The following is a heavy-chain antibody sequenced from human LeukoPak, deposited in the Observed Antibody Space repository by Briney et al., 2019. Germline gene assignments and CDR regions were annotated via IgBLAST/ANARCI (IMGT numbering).Heavy chain of an antibody. D-gene: IGHD3-10*01. CDR3: ARLSLATMGPNWFDP. J-gene: IGHJ5*02. CDR2: IYYSGST. Sequence: SETLSLTCAVHGGSFNDYYWTWIRQPPGKGLEWIGSIYYSGSTYYNPSLKSRVTISVDTSKNQFSLKLSSVTAADTAVYYCARLSLATMGPNWFDPWGQGTLVTVSS. CDR1: GGSFNDYY. V-gene: IGHV4-39*01.